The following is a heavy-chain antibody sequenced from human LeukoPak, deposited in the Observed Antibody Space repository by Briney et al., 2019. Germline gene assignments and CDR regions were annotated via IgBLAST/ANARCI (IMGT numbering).Heavy chain of an antibody. J-gene: IGHJ4*02. CDR2: ISENGDDT. D-gene: IGHD2-15*01. V-gene: IGHV3-23*01. Sequence: GSLRLSCAASGFTFRNYAMSWVRQAPGKGLDWVSSISENGDDTFYPDSVRGRFTISRDNSANAVYLQMTSLRAEDTATYYCAKTPFDSWGQGTLVTVSS. CDR3: AKTPFDS. CDR1: GFTFRNYA.